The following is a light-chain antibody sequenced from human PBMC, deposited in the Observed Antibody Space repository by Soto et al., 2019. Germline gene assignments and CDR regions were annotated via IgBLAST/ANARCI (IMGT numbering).Light chain of an antibody. CDR3: MQGTHWPPT. Sequence: DVVMTQSPLSLPVTLGQPASISCRSSQSLVYSDGNAYLSGFQQRPSQSPRRLIYRTSNRDSGVPDRFSGSGSATDFTLKINRVEAEDVVVYYCMQGTHWPPTFGRGTKVEIK. J-gene: IGKJ1*01. CDR2: RTS. V-gene: IGKV2-30*01. CDR1: QSLVYSDGNAY.